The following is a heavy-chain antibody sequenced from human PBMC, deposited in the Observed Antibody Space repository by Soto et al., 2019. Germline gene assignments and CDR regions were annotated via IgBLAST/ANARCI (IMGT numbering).Heavy chain of an antibody. CDR1: GFTFSSYS. V-gene: IGHV3-21*01. CDR3: ARDLRAAAGPYYFDY. D-gene: IGHD6-13*01. CDR2: ISSSSSYI. Sequence: GGSLRLSCAASGFTFSSYSMNWVRQAPGKGLEWVSSISSSSSYIYYADSVKGRFTISRDNAKNSLYLQMNSLRAEDTAVYYCARDLRAAAGPYYFDYWGQGTLVTVSS. J-gene: IGHJ4*02.